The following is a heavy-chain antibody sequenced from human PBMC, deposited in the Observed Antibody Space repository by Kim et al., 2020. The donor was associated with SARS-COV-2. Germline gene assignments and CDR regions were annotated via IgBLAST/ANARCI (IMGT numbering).Heavy chain of an antibody. Sequence: RYYADSVKGRFTSSRDNAKNSLYLQMNSLRAEDTAVYYCAREAVAGKLDYWGQGTLVTVSS. CDR3: AREAVAGKLDY. CDR2: R. V-gene: IGHV3-48*03. D-gene: IGHD6-19*01. J-gene: IGHJ4*02.